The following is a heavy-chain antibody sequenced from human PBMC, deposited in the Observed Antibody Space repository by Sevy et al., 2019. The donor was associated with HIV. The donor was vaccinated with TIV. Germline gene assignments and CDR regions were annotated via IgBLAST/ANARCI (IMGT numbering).Heavy chain of an antibody. J-gene: IGHJ4*02. CDR2: IYHSGST. V-gene: IGHV4-38-2*02. D-gene: IGHD2-2*01. Sequence: SETLSLTCAVSGYSISSGYYWGWIRQPPGKGLEWIGSIYHSGSTYYNPSLKSRVTISVDTSKNQFSLKLGSVTAADTAVYYCAREVVVVPASFDYWGQGTLVTVSS. CDR1: GYSISSGYY. CDR3: AREVVVVPASFDY.